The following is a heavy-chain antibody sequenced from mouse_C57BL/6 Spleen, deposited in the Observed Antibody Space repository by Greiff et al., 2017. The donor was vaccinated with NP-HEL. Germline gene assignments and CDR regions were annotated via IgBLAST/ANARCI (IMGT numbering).Heavy chain of an antibody. CDR2: ISSGGDYI. CDR3: IRDGSNWVFDY. V-gene: IGHV5-9-1*02. CDR1: GFTFSSYA. D-gene: IGHD4-1*01. J-gene: IGHJ2*01. Sequence: EVMLVESGEGLVKPGGSLKLSCAASGFTFSSYAMSWVRQTPEKRLEWVAYISSGGDYIYYADTVKGRFTISRDNARNTLYLQMSSLKSEDTAMYYCIRDGSNWVFDYWGQGTTLTVSS.